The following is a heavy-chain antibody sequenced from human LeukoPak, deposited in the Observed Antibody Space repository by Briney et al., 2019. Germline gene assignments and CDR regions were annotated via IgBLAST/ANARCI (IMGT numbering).Heavy chain of an antibody. Sequence: SVKVSCKASGGTFSSYALSWVRQAPGQGLEWMGGIIPIFGTANYAQKFQGRVTITADESTSTAYMELSSLRSEDTAVYYCAREALELLWFGNTDYYYYGMDVWGQGTTVTVSS. J-gene: IGHJ6*02. CDR3: AREALELLWFGNTDYYYYGMDV. V-gene: IGHV1-69*13. CDR2: IIPIFGTA. D-gene: IGHD3-10*01. CDR1: GGTFSSYA.